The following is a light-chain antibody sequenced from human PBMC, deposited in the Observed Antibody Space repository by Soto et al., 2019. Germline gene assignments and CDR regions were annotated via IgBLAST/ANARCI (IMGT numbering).Light chain of an antibody. V-gene: IGKV3D-20*02. J-gene: IGKJ5*01. CDR2: GTF. CDR1: QSISSTY. CDR3: QQRSNWPIT. Sequence: EIVLTQSPGTLSLSPGERATLSCRASQSISSTYLGWYQQKPGQAPRLLIYGTFSRATGIPARFSGSGSGTDFTLTISSLEPEDFAVYYCQQRSNWPITFGQGTRLEV.